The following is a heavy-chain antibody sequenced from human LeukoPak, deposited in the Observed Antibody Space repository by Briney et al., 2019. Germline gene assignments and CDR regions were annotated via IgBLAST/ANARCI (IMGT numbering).Heavy chain of an antibody. CDR2: ISPKSSTP. V-gene: IGHV3-48*01. J-gene: IGHJ5*02. CDR3: ARESPSITVVVADQVWFDP. D-gene: IGHD2-15*01. CDR1: GFRFDDQG. Sequence: PGGSLRLSCAVSGFRFDDQGMSWVPQAPGKGLEGGSYISPKSSTPNQADSVKGRFTISRDNAKNSLYLQMNSLRADDTAVYYCARESPSITVVVADQVWFDPWGQGTLVTVSS.